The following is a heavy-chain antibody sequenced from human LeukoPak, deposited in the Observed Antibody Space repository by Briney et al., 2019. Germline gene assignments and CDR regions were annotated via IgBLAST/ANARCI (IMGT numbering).Heavy chain of an antibody. CDR3: AKSLIAVAGAASGAFDI. CDR2: DSGSGGST. J-gene: IGHJ3*02. Sequence: GGSLRLSCAASGFTFSSYAMSLVRQAPGKGLEWVSADSGSGGSTYYADSVKGRFTISRDNSKNTLYLQMNSLRAEDTAVYYCAKSLIAVAGAASGAFDIWGQGTMVTVSS. D-gene: IGHD6-19*01. V-gene: IGHV3-23*01. CDR1: GFTFSSYA.